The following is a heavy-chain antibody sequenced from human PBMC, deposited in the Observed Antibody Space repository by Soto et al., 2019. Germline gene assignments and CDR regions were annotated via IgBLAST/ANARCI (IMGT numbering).Heavy chain of an antibody. Sequence: PGGSLRLSCAASGFTFSSYGMHWVRQAPGKGLEWVAVIWYDGSNKHYADSVKGRFTISRDNSKNTLYLQMNSLRAEDTAVYYCARLYSSSSDDAFDIWGQGTMVTVSS. CDR1: GFTFSSYG. CDR3: ARLYSSSSDDAFDI. V-gene: IGHV3-33*01. J-gene: IGHJ3*02. CDR2: IWYDGSNK. D-gene: IGHD6-13*01.